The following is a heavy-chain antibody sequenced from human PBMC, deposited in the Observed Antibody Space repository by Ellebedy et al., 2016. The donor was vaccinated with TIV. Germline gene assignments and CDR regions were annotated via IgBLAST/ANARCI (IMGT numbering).Heavy chain of an antibody. CDR1: GFTFIDYA. CDR3: AKPARTDATDY. CDR2: INGRGDRT. Sequence: GGSLRLSXAASGFTFIDYAINWVRQSPGKGLEWVSSINGRGDRTYYADSVKGRFTISRDNSKNVLYLQMNGLRVEDTAMYYCAKPARTDATDYWGQGTLVTVSS. J-gene: IGHJ4*02. D-gene: IGHD4-17*01. V-gene: IGHV3-23*01.